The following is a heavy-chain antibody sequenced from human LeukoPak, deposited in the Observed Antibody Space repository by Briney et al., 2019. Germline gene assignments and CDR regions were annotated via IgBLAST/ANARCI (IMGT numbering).Heavy chain of an antibody. CDR3: ARDPDHYYGGKGLFDY. CDR1: GFTFSIYS. D-gene: IGHD4-23*01. Sequence: GGSLRLSCAASGFTFSIYSMNWVRQAPGKGLEWVSSISSSSSYIYYADSVKGRFTISRDNAKNSLYLQMNSLRAEDTTVYYCARDPDHYYGGKGLFDYWGQGTLVTVSS. V-gene: IGHV3-21*01. CDR2: ISSSSSYI. J-gene: IGHJ4*02.